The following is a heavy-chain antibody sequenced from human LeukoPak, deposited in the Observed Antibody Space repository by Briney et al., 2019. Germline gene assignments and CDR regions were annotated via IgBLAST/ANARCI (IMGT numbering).Heavy chain of an antibody. CDR3: ASGVWWRSHNWFDP. D-gene: IGHD2-21*01. CDR2: IHHSGST. Sequence: SETLSLTCAVSGASISSGGYSWNWIRQPPGKGLECIGYIHHSGSTYYNPSLKSRVTISVDRSKNQFSLKLSSVTAADTAVYYCASGVWWRSHNWFDPWGQGTLVTVSS. J-gene: IGHJ5*02. CDR1: GASISSGGYS. V-gene: IGHV4-30-2*01.